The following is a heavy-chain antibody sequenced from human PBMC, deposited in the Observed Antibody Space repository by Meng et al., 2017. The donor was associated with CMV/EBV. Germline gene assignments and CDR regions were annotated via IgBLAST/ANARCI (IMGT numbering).Heavy chain of an antibody. D-gene: IGHD2-8*01. Sequence: KFYCKASGYPFTGYYVHWVRQAPGQDLEWMGWLNPNSGGTNYAQKFQGRVTMTRDTSISTAYMELSRLRSDDTAVYYCAREALMYDYWGQGTLVTVSS. CDR2: LNPNSGGT. J-gene: IGHJ4*02. V-gene: IGHV1-2*02. CDR3: AREALMYDY. CDR1: GYPFTGYY.